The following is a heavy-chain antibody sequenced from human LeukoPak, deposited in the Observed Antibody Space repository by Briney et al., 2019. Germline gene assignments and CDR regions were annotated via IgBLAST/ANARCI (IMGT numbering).Heavy chain of an antibody. CDR1: GFTFSSYW. D-gene: IGHD3-16*01. CDR3: AINGGGDSGYGNFDY. CDR2: ISYDGSNK. J-gene: IGHJ4*02. Sequence: GGSLRLSCAASGFTFSSYWMSWVRQAPGKGLEWVAVISYDGSNKYYADSVKGRFTTSRDNAKNSLYLQMNSLRAEDTAFYYCAINGGGDSGYGNFDYWGQGTLVTVSS. V-gene: IGHV3-30*03.